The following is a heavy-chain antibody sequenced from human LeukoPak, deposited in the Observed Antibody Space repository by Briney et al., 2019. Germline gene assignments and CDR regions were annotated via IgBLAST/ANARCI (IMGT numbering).Heavy chain of an antibody. CDR2: IYYSGST. Sequence: PSETLSLTCAVYGGSFSGYYWSWIRQHPGKGLEWIGYIYYSGSTYYNPSLKSRVTISVDTSKNQFSLKLSSVTAADTAAYYCARVGSAYYYYYYMDVWGKGTTVTVSS. J-gene: IGHJ6*03. CDR1: GGSFSGYY. D-gene: IGHD1-1*01. CDR3: ARVGSAYYYYYYMDV. V-gene: IGHV4-31*11.